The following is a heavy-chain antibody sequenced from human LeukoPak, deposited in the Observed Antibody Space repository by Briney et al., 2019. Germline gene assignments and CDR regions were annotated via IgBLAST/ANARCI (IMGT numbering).Heavy chain of an antibody. V-gene: IGHV3-30-3*01. J-gene: IGHJ3*02. CDR1: GFTFSSYA. CDR2: ISYDGSNK. Sequence: GGSLRLSCAASGFTFSSYAMHWVRQAPGKGLEWVAVISYDGSNKYYADSVKGRFTISRDNSKNTLYLQMNSLRAEDTAVYYCARALPDGNYGYLNDAFDIWGQGTMVTVSS. D-gene: IGHD3-10*01. CDR3: ARALPDGNYGYLNDAFDI.